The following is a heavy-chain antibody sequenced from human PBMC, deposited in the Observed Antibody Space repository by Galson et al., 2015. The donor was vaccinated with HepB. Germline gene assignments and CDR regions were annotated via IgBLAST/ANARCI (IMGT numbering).Heavy chain of an antibody. D-gene: IGHD5-24*01. CDR2: IYPGDSNT. V-gene: IGHV5-51*01. CDR3: ARPRDVYSHDAFDI. Sequence: QSGAEVKKPGQSLSISCEGSGYNFISYWIAWVRQTPGKGLEWMGIIYPGDSNTRYSPSFQGQVTISADKSINTAFLQWSSLEASDTAIYFCARPRDVYSHDAFDIWGQGTMVTVSS. J-gene: IGHJ3*02. CDR1: GYNFISYW.